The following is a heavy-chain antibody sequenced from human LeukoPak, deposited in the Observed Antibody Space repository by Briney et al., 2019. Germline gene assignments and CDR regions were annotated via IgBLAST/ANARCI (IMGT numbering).Heavy chain of an antibody. Sequence: PGGSLRPSCAASGFTVSSNYMSWVRQAPGKGLEWVSVIYSGGSTYYADSVKGRFTISRDNAKNSLYLQMNSLRAEDTAVYYCVRDYTGYFPWGQGTLVIVSS. V-gene: IGHV3-53*01. CDR1: GFTVSSNY. CDR2: IYSGGST. D-gene: IGHD3-9*01. J-gene: IGHJ5*02. CDR3: VRDYTGYFP.